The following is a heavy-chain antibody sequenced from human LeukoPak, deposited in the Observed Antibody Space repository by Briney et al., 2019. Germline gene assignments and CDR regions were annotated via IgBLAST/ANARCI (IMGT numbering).Heavy chain of an antibody. CDR1: GFTFSSYW. D-gene: IGHD3-3*01. V-gene: IGHV3-74*01. CDR3: ARPSGQNYDFWSGYYYDYYYYMDV. J-gene: IGHJ6*03. CDR2: INTDGSST. Sequence: PGGSLRLSCAASGFTFSSYWMHWVRQAPGKGLVWVSRINTDGSSTSYADSVKGRFTISRDNAKNTLYLQMNSLRAEDTAVYYCARPSGQNYDFWSGYYYDYYYYMDVWGKGTTVTVSS.